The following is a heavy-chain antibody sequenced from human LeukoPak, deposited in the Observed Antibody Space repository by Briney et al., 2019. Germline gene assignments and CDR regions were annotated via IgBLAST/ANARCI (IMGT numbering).Heavy chain of an antibody. V-gene: IGHV3-49*04. CDR1: GFTFGDYA. D-gene: IGHD3-3*01. Sequence: GGSLRLSCAASGFTFGDYAMSWVRQAPGKGLEWVGFIRTEDYDGATDYGASVKGRFTISRDDSKNIAYLQMNSLNAEDTGIYFCTRIFGYYYFYMDVWGKGTTVIVSS. CDR2: IRTEDYDGAT. J-gene: IGHJ6*03. CDR3: TRIFGYYYFYMDV.